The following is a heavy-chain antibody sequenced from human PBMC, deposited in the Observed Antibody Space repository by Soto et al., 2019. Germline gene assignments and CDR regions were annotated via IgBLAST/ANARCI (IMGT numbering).Heavy chain of an antibody. V-gene: IGHV3-23*01. J-gene: IGHJ3*01. CDR3: AKNQDWNRPDPGAFAV. CDR1: GFTFDDYA. Sequence: EVQLSQSGGGLVRPGGSLRLSCAGSGFTFDDYAINWVRQAPGKGLEWVSGISGSGNQIDYTDSVEGRFIISRDDSKNTVFMQMNGLSAEDTAVYFCAKNQDWNRPDPGAFAVWGQGTTVTVTS. D-gene: IGHD1-1*01. CDR2: ISGSGNQI.